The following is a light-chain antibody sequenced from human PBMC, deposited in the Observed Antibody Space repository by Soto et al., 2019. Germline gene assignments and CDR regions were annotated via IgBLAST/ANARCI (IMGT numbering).Light chain of an antibody. CDR2: GAS. Sequence: EIVMTQSPGTLSLSPVERATLSCRASQSVSSSYLAWYQQKPGQAPRLLIYGASSRATGIPDRFSGSGSGTDFTLTISRLEPEDFAVYYCQQYGSSPKTFVQGTKVEIK. J-gene: IGKJ1*01. V-gene: IGKV3-20*01. CDR1: QSVSSSY. CDR3: QQYGSSPKT.